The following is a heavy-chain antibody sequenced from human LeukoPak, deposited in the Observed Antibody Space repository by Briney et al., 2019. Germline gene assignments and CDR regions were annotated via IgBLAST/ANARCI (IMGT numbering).Heavy chain of an antibody. V-gene: IGHV4-59*01. Sequence: PSETLSLTCTVSGGSISSYYWSWIRQPPGKGLEWIGYIYYSGSTNYNPSLKSRVTISVDTSKNQFSLKLSSVTAADTAVYYCARDRGYSSSTYYFDYWGQGTLVTVSS. CDR1: GGSISSYY. CDR2: IYYSGST. CDR3: ARDRGYSSSTYYFDY. J-gene: IGHJ4*02. D-gene: IGHD6-13*01.